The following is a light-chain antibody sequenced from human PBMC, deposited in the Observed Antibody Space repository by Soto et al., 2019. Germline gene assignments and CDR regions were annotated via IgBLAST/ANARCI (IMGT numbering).Light chain of an antibody. J-gene: IGKJ5*01. V-gene: IGKV1-39*01. Sequence: HSSSSLSEPVENRVTITYRASQSVSKWLAWYQQKPGKSPKLLIYDVSTLHSDVPSRFSGSGSGTDFTLTISSLQPEDFATYYCQQSSSTLIPFGQRTLLEIK. CDR2: DVS. CDR3: QQSSSTLIP. CDR1: QSVSKW.